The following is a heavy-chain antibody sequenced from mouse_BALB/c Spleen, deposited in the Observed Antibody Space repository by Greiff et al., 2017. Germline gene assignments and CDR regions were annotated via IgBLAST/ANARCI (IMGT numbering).Heavy chain of an antibody. CDR1: GFTFSDYY. D-gene: IGHD1-1*01. CDR2: ISDGGSYT. Sequence: DVMLVESGGGLVKPGGSLKLSCAASGFTFSDYYMYWVRQTPEKRLEWVATISDGGSYTYYPDSVKGRFTISRDNAKNNLYLQMSSLKSEDTAMYYCARDQLRSGYFDVWGAGTTVTVSS. CDR3: ARDQLRSGYFDV. J-gene: IGHJ1*01. V-gene: IGHV5-4*02.